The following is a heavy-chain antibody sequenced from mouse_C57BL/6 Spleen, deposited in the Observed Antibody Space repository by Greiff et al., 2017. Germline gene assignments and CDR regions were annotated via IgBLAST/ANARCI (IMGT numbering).Heavy chain of an antibody. CDR3: ARHLYYYGSSYDWYFDV. Sequence: EVKLMESGGDLVKPGGSLKLSCAASGFTFSSYGMSWVRQTPDKRLEWVATISSGGSYTYYPDSVKGRFTISRDNAKNTLYLQMSSRKSEDTAMYYCARHLYYYGSSYDWYFDVWGTGTTVTVSS. D-gene: IGHD1-1*01. V-gene: IGHV5-6*01. CDR2: ISSGGSYT. CDR1: GFTFSSYG. J-gene: IGHJ1*03.